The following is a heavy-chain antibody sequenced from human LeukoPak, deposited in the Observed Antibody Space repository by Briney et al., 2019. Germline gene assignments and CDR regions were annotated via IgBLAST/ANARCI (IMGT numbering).Heavy chain of an antibody. J-gene: IGHJ3*02. V-gene: IGHV3-33*01. CDR1: GFTFSNYG. Sequence: PGRSLRLSCAASGFTFSNYGMHWVRQAPGKGLEWVAVIWYDGSNKYYADSVQGRFTISRDNSKNTLYVQMNSLRAGDTAVYYCARDNPELGRAFDIWGQGTMVTVSS. CDR2: IWYDGSNK. CDR3: ARDNPELGRAFDI. D-gene: IGHD7-27*01.